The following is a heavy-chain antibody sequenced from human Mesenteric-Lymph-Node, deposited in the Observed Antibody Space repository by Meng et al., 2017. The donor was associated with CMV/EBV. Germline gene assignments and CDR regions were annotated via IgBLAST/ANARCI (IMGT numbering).Heavy chain of an antibody. D-gene: IGHD6-6*01. CDR3: ARERSSSRLDY. Sequence: SVKVSCKASGGTFSSYAISWVRQAPGQGLEWMGGIIPIFGTANYAQKFQGRVTMTSNTSISTAYLELSSLRSEDTAVYYCARERSSSRLDYWGQGSLVTVSS. J-gene: IGHJ4*02. CDR1: GGTFSSYA. V-gene: IGHV1-69*05. CDR2: IIPIFGTA.